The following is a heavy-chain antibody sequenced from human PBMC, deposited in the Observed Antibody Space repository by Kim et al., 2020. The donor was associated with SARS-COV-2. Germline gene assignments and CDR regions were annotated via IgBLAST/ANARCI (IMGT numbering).Heavy chain of an antibody. CDR2: FDPENGDT. Sequence: ASVKVSCKVSGSSLTRLSMHWVRQAPGKGLEWMGAFDPENGDTIYAQKFQDRVTMTEDTLTDTSYMELRSLRSEDTAVYYCATYAGTPGYYYHYKDVWGKGTTVAVSS. CDR3: ATYAGTPGYYYHYKDV. V-gene: IGHV1-24*01. D-gene: IGHD3-9*01. J-gene: IGHJ6*03. CDR1: GSSLTRLS.